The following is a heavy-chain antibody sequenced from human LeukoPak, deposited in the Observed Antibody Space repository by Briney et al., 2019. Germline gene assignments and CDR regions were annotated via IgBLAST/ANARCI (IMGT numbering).Heavy chain of an antibody. CDR2: ISGSGGST. D-gene: IGHD3-22*01. CDR1: GFTFSSYA. Sequence: GGSLRLSCAASGFTFSSYAMSWVRQAPGKGLEWVSAISGSGGSTYYADSVKGRFTISRDNAKDSLYLQMNTLRAEDTAVYYCARGGDYERSGYYYDLWGQGTLVTVSS. J-gene: IGHJ4*02. V-gene: IGHV3-23*01. CDR3: ARGGDYERSGYYYDL.